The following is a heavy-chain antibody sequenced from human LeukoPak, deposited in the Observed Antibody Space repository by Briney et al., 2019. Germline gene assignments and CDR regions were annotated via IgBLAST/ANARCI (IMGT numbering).Heavy chain of an antibody. D-gene: IGHD5-18*01. CDR3: ARSGYSYGYYFDW. CDR2: IYYSGST. J-gene: IGHJ4*02. CDR1: GGSLSSSCYY. Sequence: SQTLSLTCSVSGGSLSSSCYYWSWIRQHPGKGLEWIGYIYYSGSTYYNPSLKSRVTISVDTPKNQFSLKLSSVTAADTAVYYCARSGYSYGYYFDWWGQGTLVTVSS. V-gene: IGHV4-31*03.